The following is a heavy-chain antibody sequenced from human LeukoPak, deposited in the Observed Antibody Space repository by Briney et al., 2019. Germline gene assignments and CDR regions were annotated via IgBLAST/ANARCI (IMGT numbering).Heavy chain of an antibody. CDR3: ARLFDS. J-gene: IGHJ4*02. V-gene: IGHV4-39*01. Sequence: SETLSLTCTVSGGSISSSSYYWGWVRQPPGKGLEWIGSIYYTGNTYYSPSLQSRVTISVDTSKNQFSLRLSSATAADTAVYYCARLFDSWGRGTLVTVSS. CDR1: GGSISSSSYY. CDR2: IYYTGNT.